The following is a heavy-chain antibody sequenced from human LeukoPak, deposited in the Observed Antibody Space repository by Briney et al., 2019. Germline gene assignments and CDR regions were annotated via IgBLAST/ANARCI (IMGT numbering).Heavy chain of an antibody. CDR3: AREGTSGWGTLGWFDP. Sequence: ASVKVSCKASGYTFTSCGISWVRQAPGQRLEWMGWINAGNGNTKYSQKFQGRVTITRDTSASTAYMELSSLRSEDTAVYYCAREGTSGWGTLGWFDPWGQGTLVTVSS. CDR1: GYTFTSCG. D-gene: IGHD6-19*01. J-gene: IGHJ5*02. V-gene: IGHV1-3*01. CDR2: INAGNGNT.